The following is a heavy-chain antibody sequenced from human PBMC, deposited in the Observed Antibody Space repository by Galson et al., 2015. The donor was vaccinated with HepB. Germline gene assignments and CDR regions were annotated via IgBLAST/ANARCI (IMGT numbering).Heavy chain of an antibody. CDR3: AKVQGRYSYGNFDY. D-gene: IGHD5-18*01. V-gene: IGHV3-30*02. CDR1: GFTFNSYG. J-gene: IGHJ4*02. CDR2: IRYDGSNK. Sequence: SLRLSCAASGFTFNSYGMHWVRQAQGKGLEWVAFIRYDGSNKYYADSVKGRFTISRDNSKNTLYLQMNSLRAEDTAVYYCAKVQGRYSYGNFDYWGQGTLVTVSS.